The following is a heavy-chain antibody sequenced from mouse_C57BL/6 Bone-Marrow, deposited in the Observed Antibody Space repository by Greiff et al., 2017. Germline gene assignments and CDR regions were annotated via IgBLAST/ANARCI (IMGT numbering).Heavy chain of an antibody. Sequence: QVQLQQSGAELARPGASVKLSCKASGYTFTSYGISWVKQRTGQGLEWIGEIYPRSGNTYYNEKFKGKATLTADKSSSTAYMELRSLTSEDSAVYFWARLRITTVVRYFDVWGTGTTVTVSS. CDR1: GYTFTSYG. D-gene: IGHD1-1*01. CDR3: ARLRITTVVRYFDV. J-gene: IGHJ1*03. CDR2: IYPRSGNT. V-gene: IGHV1-81*01.